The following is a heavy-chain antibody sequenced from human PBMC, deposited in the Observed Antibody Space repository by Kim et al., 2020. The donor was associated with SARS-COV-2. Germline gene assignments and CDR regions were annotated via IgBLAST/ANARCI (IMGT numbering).Heavy chain of an antibody. V-gene: IGHV3-21*01. D-gene: IGHD3-9*01. CDR3: ARDRRGLRYFDWVWYFDL. Sequence: GGSLRLSCAASGFTFSSYSMNWVRQAPGKGLEWVSSISSSRSYIYYADSVKGRFTISRDNAKNSLYLQMNSLRAEDTAVYYCARDRRGLRYFDWVWYFDLWGRGTLVTVST. CDR2: ISSSRSYI. CDR1: GFTFSSYS. J-gene: IGHJ2*01.